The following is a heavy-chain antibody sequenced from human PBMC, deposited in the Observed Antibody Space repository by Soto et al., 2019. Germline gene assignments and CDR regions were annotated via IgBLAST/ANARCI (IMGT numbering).Heavy chain of an antibody. CDR3: TTRPSRNTWSQSIPRPDS. CDR2: IRSKTNNYAT. V-gene: IGHV3-73*02. D-gene: IGHD6-13*01. Sequence: EVQLVESGGGLVQPGGSLKLSCAAAGFTFSGSAVHWVRHASGRGLEWVGRIRSKTNNYATDYAASVNGRFTFSRADSQDTGYLQMDRLRTEDTAMYFCTTRPSRNTWSQSIPRPDSWCQGTLVTVSS. J-gene: IGHJ4*02. CDR1: GFTFSGSA.